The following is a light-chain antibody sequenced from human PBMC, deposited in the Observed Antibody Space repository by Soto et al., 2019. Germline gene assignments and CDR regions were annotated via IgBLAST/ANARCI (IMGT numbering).Light chain of an antibody. V-gene: IGKV3-20*01. J-gene: IGKJ5*01. CDR1: QSFSSSY. CDR2: ETS. Sequence: EIVLTQSPGTLSLSPGERATLSCRASQSFSSSYLAWYQQKPGQAPRLLIYETSSRATGTPDRFSGSGSGTDFTLTISRLEPEDFALYYCQQYGSSAPITFGQGTRLEIK. CDR3: QQYGSSAPIT.